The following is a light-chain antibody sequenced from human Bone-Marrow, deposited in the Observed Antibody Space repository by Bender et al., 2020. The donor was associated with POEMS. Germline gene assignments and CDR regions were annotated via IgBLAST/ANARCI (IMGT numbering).Light chain of an antibody. CDR2: DGS. Sequence: SALTQPASVSGSPGQSITISCTGTSSDVGSYNLVSWYQQHPGEAPKLLIYDGSKRPSGVSNRFSGSKSGNTASLTISGLQAEDEADYYCCSYAGSSTWVFGGGTKLTVL. CDR1: SSDVGSYNL. J-gene: IGLJ3*02. CDR3: CSYAGSSTWV. V-gene: IGLV2-23*01.